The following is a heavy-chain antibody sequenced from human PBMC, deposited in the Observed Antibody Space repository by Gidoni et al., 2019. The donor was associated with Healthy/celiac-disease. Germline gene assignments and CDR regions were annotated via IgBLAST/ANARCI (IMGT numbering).Heavy chain of an antibody. V-gene: IGHV3-33*01. CDR3: ARDSSSSWGWFDP. CDR2: IWYDGSNK. J-gene: IGHJ5*02. CDR1: GFTFGSYG. D-gene: IGHD6-6*01. Sequence: QVQLVESGVGVVQPGRSLRPPCAASGFTFGSYGMHWVRQAPGKGLEWVAVIWYDGSNKYYADSVKGRFTISRDNSKNTLYLQMNSLRAEDTAVYYCARDSSSSWGWFDPWGQGTLVTVSS.